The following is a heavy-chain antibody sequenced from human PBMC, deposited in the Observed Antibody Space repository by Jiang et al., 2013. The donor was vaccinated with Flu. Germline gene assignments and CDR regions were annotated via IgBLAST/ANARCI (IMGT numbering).Heavy chain of an antibody. V-gene: IGHV4-59*01. D-gene: IGHD6-6*01. Sequence: VKPSETLSLTCTVSGGSISSYYWSWIRQPPGRDWSGWVYLLQWEHQLXPSLKSRVTISLDTSMNQFSLKLNSVTAADTAVYYCARQYSSSSGYWFDPWGQGTLVTVSS. CDR2: LLQWEH. CDR1: GGSISSYY. CDR3: ARQYSSSSGYWFDP. J-gene: IGHJ5*02.